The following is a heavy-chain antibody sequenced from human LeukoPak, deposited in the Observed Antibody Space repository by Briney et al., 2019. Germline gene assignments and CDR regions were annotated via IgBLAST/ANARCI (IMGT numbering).Heavy chain of an antibody. Sequence: PGGSLRLSCAASGFTFSNYAVNWVRQAPGKGLEWVSTITGSGGSTFYADSVKGRFTISRDNSMDTLYLQMSSLRAEDTAVYYCAKDRGRYYDSSGYYWGYYFDSWGQGILVTVS. V-gene: IGHV3-23*01. CDR3: AKDRGRYYDSSGYYWGYYFDS. D-gene: IGHD3-22*01. CDR1: GFTFSNYA. J-gene: IGHJ4*02. CDR2: ITGSGGST.